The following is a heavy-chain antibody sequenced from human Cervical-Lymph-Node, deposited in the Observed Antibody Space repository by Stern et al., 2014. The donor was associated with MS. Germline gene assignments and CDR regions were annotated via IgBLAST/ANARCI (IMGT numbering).Heavy chain of an antibody. CDR1: GGTFSSSYA. CDR2: ILPILGLA. V-gene: IGHV1-69*04. CDR3: ARGVVSNRAAATLHNLFDP. Sequence: QVQLVQSGAEVKKPGSSMNVSCKTSGGTFSSSYAITWMRQAPGQGLEWMGRILPILGLANYAQKFQGRLIITADKSTSTTYMQLSSLRSEDTAVYYCARGVVSNRAAATLHNLFDPWGQGTLVTVSS. D-gene: IGHD2-15*01. J-gene: IGHJ5*02.